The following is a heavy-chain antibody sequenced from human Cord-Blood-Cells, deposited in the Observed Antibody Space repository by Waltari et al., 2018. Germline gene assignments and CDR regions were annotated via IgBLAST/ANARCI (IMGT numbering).Heavy chain of an antibody. Sequence: QVQLQESGPGLVKPSATLSLTCTVSAGSISSYYWRCIRPPPRKGLEWIGYIYYSGSTNYNPSLKSRVTISVDTSKNQFSLKLSSVTAADTAVYYCARGNNVGDYYYYYGMDVWGQGTTVTVSS. CDR3: ARGNNVGDYYYYYGMDV. D-gene: IGHD4-17*01. J-gene: IGHJ6*02. V-gene: IGHV4-59*01. CDR1: AGSISSYY. CDR2: IYYSGST.